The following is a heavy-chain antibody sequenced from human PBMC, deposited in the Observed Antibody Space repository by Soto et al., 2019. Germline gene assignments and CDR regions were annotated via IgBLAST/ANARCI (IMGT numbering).Heavy chain of an antibody. J-gene: IGHJ6*02. CDR1: GGSVSSGTHY. V-gene: IGHV4-61*01. D-gene: IGHD4-17*01. CDR2: IYYTGST. Sequence: QVQLQESGPGLVKPSETLTLTCTVSGGSVSSGTHYWSWIRQPPAKGLEWIGYIYYTGSTTYNPSLKVRVPVSVATSKNQFPLKMSSVTAADTAFYYCVRYPHNYGVPAAGMDVWCHGTTVTVSS. CDR3: VRYPHNYGVPAAGMDV.